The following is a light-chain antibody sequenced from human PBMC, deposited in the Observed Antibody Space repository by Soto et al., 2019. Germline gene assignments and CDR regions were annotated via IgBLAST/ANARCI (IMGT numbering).Light chain of an antibody. CDR1: SSDFGGYNY. CDR3: GSYTSSRTYV. Sequence: PALTQPGSRSVSPGQSITISCTGTSSDFGGYNYVSWYQQHPGKAPKLMIYEVSNRPSGVSDRFSGSKSGNTASLTLSGLQAEDQADYSCGSYTSSRTYVFGAGSKVTVL. V-gene: IGLV2-14*01. J-gene: IGLJ1*01. CDR2: EVS.